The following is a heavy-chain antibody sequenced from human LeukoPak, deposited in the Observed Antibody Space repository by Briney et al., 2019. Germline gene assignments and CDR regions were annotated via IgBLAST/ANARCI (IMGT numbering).Heavy chain of an antibody. CDR2: INAGNGNT. CDR3: ARGDHYAY. CDR1: GYTFTSYA. Sequence: ASVKVSCKASGYTFTSYAMHWVRQAPGQRLEWMGWINAGNGNTKYSQKFQGRVTITRDTSASTAYMELSNLRSEDTAVYYCARGDHYAYWGQGTLVTVSS. V-gene: IGHV1-3*01. D-gene: IGHD4-17*01. J-gene: IGHJ4*02.